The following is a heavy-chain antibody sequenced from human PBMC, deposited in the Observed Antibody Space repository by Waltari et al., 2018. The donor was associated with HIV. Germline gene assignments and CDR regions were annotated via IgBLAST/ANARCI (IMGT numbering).Heavy chain of an antibody. D-gene: IGHD3-9*01. CDR2: IYPGDADT. CDR1: GYSFTSYW. CDR3: ARQGRFELRYFDWLPFDY. J-gene: IGHJ4*02. V-gene: IGHV5-51*01. Sequence: EVQLVQSGAEVKKPGESLKISCKGSGYSFTSYWIGWVRQMPGKGLEWMGIIYPGDADTRYSPSFQGQVTISADKSISTAYLQWSSLKASDTAMYYCARQGRFELRYFDWLPFDYWGQGTLVTVSS.